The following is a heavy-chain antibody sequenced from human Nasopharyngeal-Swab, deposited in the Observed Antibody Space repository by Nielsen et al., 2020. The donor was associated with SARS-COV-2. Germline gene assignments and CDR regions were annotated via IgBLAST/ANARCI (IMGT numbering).Heavy chain of an antibody. CDR2: ISSSSSYI. J-gene: IGHJ3*02. V-gene: IGHV3-21*01. CDR3: ARGYDSSGYLRPIDAFDI. D-gene: IGHD3-22*01. CDR1: GFTFSSYS. Sequence: GESLKISCAASGFTFSSYSMNWVRQAPGKGLEWVSSISSSSSYIYYADSVKGRFTISRDNAKNSLYLQMNSLRAEDTAVYYCARGYDSSGYLRPIDAFDIWGQGTMVTVSS.